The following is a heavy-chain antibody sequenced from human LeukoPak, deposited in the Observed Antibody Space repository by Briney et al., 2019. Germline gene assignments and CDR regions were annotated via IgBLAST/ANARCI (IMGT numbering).Heavy chain of an antibody. CDR1: GYTFSNNG. CDR2: ISPYNGNT. V-gene: IGHV1-18*01. CDR3: AREGATSAWTSHFYYYGMDV. D-gene: IGHD6-19*01. Sequence: ASVKVSCKASGYTFSNNGISWVRRALGQGLEWMGWISPYNGNTNYAPKVQGRVTMTTDTSTSTAYMELGSLRSDDTAIYYCAREGATSAWTSHFYYYGMDVWGRGTTVTVSS. J-gene: IGHJ6*02.